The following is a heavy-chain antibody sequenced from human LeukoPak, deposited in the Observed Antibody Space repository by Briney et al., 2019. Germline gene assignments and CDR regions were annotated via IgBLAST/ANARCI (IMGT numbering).Heavy chain of an antibody. J-gene: IGHJ4*02. D-gene: IGHD5-18*01. V-gene: IGHV3-30*18. CDR1: GFTFSSYG. CDR3: AKDPVDTAMVYYFDY. Sequence: PGGSLRLSCAASGFTFSSYGMHWVRQAPGKGLERVAVISYDGSNKYYADSVKGRFTISRDNSKNTLYPQMNSLRAEDTAVYYCAKDPVDTAMVYYFDYWGQGTLVTVSS. CDR2: ISYDGSNK.